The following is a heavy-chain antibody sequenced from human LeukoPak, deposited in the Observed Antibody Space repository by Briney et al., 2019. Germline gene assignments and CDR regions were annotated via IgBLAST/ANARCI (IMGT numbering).Heavy chain of an antibody. D-gene: IGHD3-10*01. Sequence: PGGSLRLSCAASGFTFSSYAMHWVRQAPGKGLEYVSAISSNRGSTYYANSVKGRFTISRDNSKNTLYLQMGSLRAEDMAVYYCARAMVLDAFDIWGQGTMVTVSS. J-gene: IGHJ3*02. CDR1: GFTFSSYA. V-gene: IGHV3-64*01. CDR3: ARAMVLDAFDI. CDR2: ISSNRGST.